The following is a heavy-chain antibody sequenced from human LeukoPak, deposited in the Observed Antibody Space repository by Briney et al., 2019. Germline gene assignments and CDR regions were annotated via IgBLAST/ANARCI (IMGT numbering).Heavy chain of an antibody. D-gene: IGHD5-24*01. V-gene: IGHV4-59*08. J-gene: IGHJ4*02. CDR2: IYYSGST. CDR1: GDSISGNY. Sequence: ASETLSLTCTVSGDSISGNYWTWIRQPPGKGLEWIGYIYYSGSTNYNASLKSRGTISVDTSKNQFSLKLSSMTAADTAVYYCARLGDGDNLRYFDYWGQGTLVTVSS. CDR3: ARLGDGDNLRYFDY.